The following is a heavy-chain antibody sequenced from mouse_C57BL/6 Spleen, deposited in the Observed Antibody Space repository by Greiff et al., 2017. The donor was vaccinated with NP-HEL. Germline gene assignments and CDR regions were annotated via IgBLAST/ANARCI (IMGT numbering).Heavy chain of an antibody. V-gene: IGHV1-26*01. D-gene: IGHD3-2*02. J-gene: IGHJ3*01. Sequence: EVQLQQSGPELVKPGASVKISCKASGYTFTDYYMNWVKQSHGKSLEWIGDINPNNGGTSYNQKFKGKATLTVDKSSSTAYMELRSLTSEDSAVYYCASDSSGHGVFAYWGQGTLVTVSA. CDR3: ASDSSGHGVFAY. CDR2: INPNNGGT. CDR1: GYTFTDYY.